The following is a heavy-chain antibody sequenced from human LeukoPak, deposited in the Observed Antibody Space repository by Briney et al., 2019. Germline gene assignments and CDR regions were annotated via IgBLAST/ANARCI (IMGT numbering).Heavy chain of an antibody. J-gene: IGHJ3*02. CDR1: GCSISSYY. CDR3: ARQRRRGGSPDAFDI. D-gene: IGHD1-26*01. CDR2: IYYSGST. Sequence: SETLSLTCTGSGCSISSYYWSWLRPPPGKGLEWIGNIYYSGSTNYNPSLKSRVTISVDTSKNQCSLKLSSVTAADTAVYYCARQRRRGGSPDAFDIWGQGTMVTVSS. V-gene: IGHV4-59*08.